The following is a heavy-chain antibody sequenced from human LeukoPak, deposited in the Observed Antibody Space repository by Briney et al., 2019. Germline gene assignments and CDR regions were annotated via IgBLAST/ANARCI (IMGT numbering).Heavy chain of an antibody. CDR3: ASESGSHPMGY. Sequence: GGSLRLSCVASGILVSSNYMSWVRQAPGKGLEWVSFIDSTGSTHYADSVKGRFTISRHNSKNTLYLQMNSLRAEDTAMYYCASESGSHPMGYWGQGTLVTVSS. CDR1: GILVSSNY. J-gene: IGHJ4*02. D-gene: IGHD1-26*01. CDR2: IDSTGST. V-gene: IGHV3-53*04.